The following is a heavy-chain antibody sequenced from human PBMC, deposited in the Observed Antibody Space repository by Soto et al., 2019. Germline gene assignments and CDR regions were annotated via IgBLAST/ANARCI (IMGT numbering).Heavy chain of an antibody. V-gene: IGHV4-34*01. CDR2: INHSGST. Sequence: TSETLSLTCDVYGGSFSCYYWSWIRQPPGKGLEWIGEINHSGSTNYNPSLKSRVTISVDTSKNQFSLKLRSVTAADTAVYYCARRTSWLVTYYYYYYGMDVWGQGTTVTVS. J-gene: IGHJ6*02. CDR1: GGSFSCYY. D-gene: IGHD6-19*01. CDR3: ARRTSWLVTYYYYYYGMDV.